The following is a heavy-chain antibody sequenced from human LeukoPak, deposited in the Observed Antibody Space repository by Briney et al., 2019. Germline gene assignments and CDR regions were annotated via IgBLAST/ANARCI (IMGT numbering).Heavy chain of an antibody. CDR2: IRSKAYGGTT. Sequence: GGSLRLFCTASGFTFGDYAMSWFRQAPGKGLEWVGFIRSKAYGGTTEYAASVRGRFTISRDDSKSIAYLQMNSLKTEDTAVYYCTRDRYGIAAQYNDYWGQGTLVTVSS. J-gene: IGHJ4*02. D-gene: IGHD6-6*01. CDR1: GFTFGDYA. V-gene: IGHV3-49*03. CDR3: TRDRYGIAAQYNDY.